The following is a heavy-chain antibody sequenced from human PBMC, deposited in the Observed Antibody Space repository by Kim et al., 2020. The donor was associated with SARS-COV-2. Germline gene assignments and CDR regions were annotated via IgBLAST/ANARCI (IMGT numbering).Heavy chain of an antibody. D-gene: IGHD5-12*01. Sequence: GGSLRLSCAASGFTFDDYAMHWVRQAPGKGLEWVSGISWNSGSIGYADSVKGRFTISRDNAKNSLYLQMNSLRAEDTALYYCAKDSGYDHLYNWFDPWGQGTLVTVSS. CDR2: ISWNSGSI. CDR3: AKDSGYDHLYNWFDP. CDR1: GFTFDDYA. V-gene: IGHV3-9*01. J-gene: IGHJ5*02.